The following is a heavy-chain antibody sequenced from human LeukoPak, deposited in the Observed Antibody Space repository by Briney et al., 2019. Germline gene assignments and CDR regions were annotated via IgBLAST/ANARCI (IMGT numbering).Heavy chain of an antibody. CDR3: ARGLSYAGDY. CDR1: GGSISSSSYY. D-gene: IGHD2-2*01. V-gene: IGHV4-39*07. J-gene: IGHJ4*02. CDR2: IYYSGST. Sequence: PSETLSLTCSVCGGSISSSSYYWGWIRQPPGKGLGWSGSIYYSGSTYYNPSIKSRVTISVDTSKNQFSLKLSSVTAADTAVYYCARGLSYAGDYWGQGTLVTVSS.